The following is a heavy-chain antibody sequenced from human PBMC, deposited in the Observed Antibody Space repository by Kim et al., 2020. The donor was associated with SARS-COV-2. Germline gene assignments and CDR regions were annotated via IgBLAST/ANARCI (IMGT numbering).Heavy chain of an antibody. V-gene: IGHV3-30*04. CDR1: GFTFSSYA. D-gene: IGHD2-15*01. J-gene: IGHJ6*01. Sequence: GGSLRLSCAASGFTFSSYAMHWVRQAPGKGLEWVAVISYDGSNKYYADSVKGRFTISRDNSKNTLYLQMNSLRAEDTAVYYCARGCSGGSCYSGDGMDV. CDR2: ISYDGSNK. CDR3: ARGCSGGSCYSGDGMDV.